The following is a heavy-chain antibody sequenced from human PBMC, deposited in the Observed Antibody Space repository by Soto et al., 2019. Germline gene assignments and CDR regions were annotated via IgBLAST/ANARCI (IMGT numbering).Heavy chain of an antibody. CDR2: IYPGDSDT. CDR1: GYSFTTYW. CDR3: ARHYRSAWYFFDY. Sequence: EVQLVQSGAEVKKPGESLKISCKASGYSFTTYWIGWVRQMPGRGLEWMGMIYPGDSDTRYSPSFQGQVTISTDKSINSAYLQWSSLKASDTAMYYCARHYRSAWYFFDYWGQGTLVTVSS. V-gene: IGHV5-51*01. D-gene: IGHD6-13*01. J-gene: IGHJ4*02.